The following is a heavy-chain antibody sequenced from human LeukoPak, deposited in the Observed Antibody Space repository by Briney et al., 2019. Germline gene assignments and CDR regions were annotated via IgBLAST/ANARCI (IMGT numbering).Heavy chain of an antibody. CDR1: GFTFSSYW. CDR2: INSDGSST. D-gene: IGHD2-8*02. J-gene: IGHJ4*02. V-gene: IGHV3-74*01. CDR3: AKDMGFSGGAGIDY. Sequence: GGSLRLSCAASGFTFSSYWMHWVRQAPGKGLVWVSRINSDGSSTSYADSVKGRFTISRGNRKNSPYLQMNSLRAEDTAFYYCAKDMGFSGGAGIDYWGQGTLVTVSS.